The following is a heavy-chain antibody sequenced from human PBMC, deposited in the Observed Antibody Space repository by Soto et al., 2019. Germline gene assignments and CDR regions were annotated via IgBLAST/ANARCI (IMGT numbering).Heavy chain of an antibody. Sequence: ASVKVSCKASGYTFTSYAMHWVRQAPGQRLEWMGWINTGNGNTRYSQKFQGRVTITRDTSANTAYMELSSLRSEDTAVYYCERGSGSSGYSNWFDPWGQGTLVTVSS. D-gene: IGHD3-22*01. CDR1: GYTFTSYA. CDR2: INTGNGNT. CDR3: ERGSGSSGYSNWFDP. J-gene: IGHJ5*02. V-gene: IGHV1-3*04.